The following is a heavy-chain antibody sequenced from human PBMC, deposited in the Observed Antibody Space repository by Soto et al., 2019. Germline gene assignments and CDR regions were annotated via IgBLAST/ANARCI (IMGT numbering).Heavy chain of an antibody. D-gene: IGHD5-12*01. CDR1: GGTFSNDI. Sequence: QVQLVQSGAEVKKPGSSVKVSCKASGGTFSNDIITWVRQAPGQGLEWMGRIIPLLDIANYAQKFQGRVTITADNSEITAYMELNSLRSEDTAVYYCLIDAPVGSTYSGYDGIDYWGQGPLVTVSS. V-gene: IGHV1-69*08. J-gene: IGHJ4*02. CDR3: LIDAPVGSTYSGYDGIDY. CDR2: IIPLLDIA.